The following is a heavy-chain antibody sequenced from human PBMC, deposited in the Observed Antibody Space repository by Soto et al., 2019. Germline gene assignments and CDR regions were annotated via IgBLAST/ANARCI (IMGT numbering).Heavy chain of an antibody. J-gene: IGHJ4*02. Sequence: SETLSLTCAVSGGSISSGGYSWSWIRQPPGKGLEWIGYIYHSGSTYYNPSLKSRVTISVDRSKNQFSLKLSSVTAADTAVYYCARAARSGYYTQYYFDYWGQGTLVTVSS. CDR2: IYHSGST. CDR3: ARAARSGYYTQYYFDY. CDR1: GGSISSGGYS. V-gene: IGHV4-30-2*01. D-gene: IGHD3-3*01.